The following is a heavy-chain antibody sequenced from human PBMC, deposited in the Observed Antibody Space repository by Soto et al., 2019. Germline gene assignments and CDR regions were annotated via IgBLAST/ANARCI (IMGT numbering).Heavy chain of an antibody. CDR2: VNPILSMS. J-gene: IGHJ4*01. CDR3: ARSIVVVTALDY. D-gene: IGHD2-21*02. CDR1: GDTFSFYT. Sequence: ASVKVSCKASGDTFSFYTINWVRQAPGLGLEWMGRVNPILSMSNYAQKFQGRVTMTADKSTSTAYMELSSLRSEDTAVYYCARSIVVVTALDYWG. V-gene: IGHV1-69*02.